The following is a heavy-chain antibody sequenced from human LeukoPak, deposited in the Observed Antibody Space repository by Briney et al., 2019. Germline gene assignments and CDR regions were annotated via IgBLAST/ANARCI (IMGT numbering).Heavy chain of an antibody. CDR3: AKRPRDSSGYYLGAFDG. CDR1: GFTFSTYA. D-gene: IGHD3-22*01. Sequence: GGSLRLSCTASGFTFSTYAMTWVRQAPGKGLDWVSAIGASGADTYYADSAKGRFTVSRDNSKNTLYLQMSSLRADDTAVYFCAKRPRDSSGYYLGAFDGWGQGTTVTASS. CDR2: IGASGADT. J-gene: IGHJ3*01. V-gene: IGHV3-23*01.